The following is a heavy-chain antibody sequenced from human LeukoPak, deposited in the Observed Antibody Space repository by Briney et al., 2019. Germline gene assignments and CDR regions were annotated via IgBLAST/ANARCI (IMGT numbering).Heavy chain of an antibody. Sequence: SQTLSLTCTVSGGSISSGDCYWSWIRQPPGKGLEWIGYIYYSGSTYYNPSLQSRVTISVDTSKNQFSLKLSSVTAADTAVYYCARGRILGAIAYWGQGTLVTVSS. D-gene: IGHD1-26*01. CDR1: GGSISSGDCY. J-gene: IGHJ4*02. V-gene: IGHV4-30-4*01. CDR3: ARGRILGAIAY. CDR2: IYYSGST.